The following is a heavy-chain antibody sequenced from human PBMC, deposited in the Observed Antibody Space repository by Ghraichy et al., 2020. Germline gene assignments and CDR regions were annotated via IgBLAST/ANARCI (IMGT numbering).Heavy chain of an antibody. CDR3: ARDGYSFGLDV. CDR2: ISSGSTYI. Sequence: GSLNISCVASGFTFSSYSINWVRQAPGGGLEWVSSISSGSTYIDYADSVKGRFTISRDNAKNSLHLQMNSLRAEDTAVYYCARDGYSFGLDVWGPGTTVTVSS. V-gene: IGHV3-21*01. D-gene: IGHD5-18*01. J-gene: IGHJ6*02. CDR1: GFTFSSYS.